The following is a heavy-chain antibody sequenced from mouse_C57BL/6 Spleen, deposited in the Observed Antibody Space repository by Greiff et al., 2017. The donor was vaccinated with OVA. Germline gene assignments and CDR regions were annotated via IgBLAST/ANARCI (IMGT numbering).Heavy chain of an antibody. CDR1: GFTFSSYT. CDR3: ARQGYDAAYAMDY. CDR2: ISGGGGNT. J-gene: IGHJ4*01. Sequence: DVKLVESGGGLVKPGGSLKLSCAASGFTFSSYTMSWVRQTPEKRLEWVATISGGGGNTYYPDSVKGRFTISRDNAKNTLYLQMSSLRSEDTALYYCARQGYDAAYAMDYWGQGTSVTVSS. D-gene: IGHD2-2*01. V-gene: IGHV5-9*01.